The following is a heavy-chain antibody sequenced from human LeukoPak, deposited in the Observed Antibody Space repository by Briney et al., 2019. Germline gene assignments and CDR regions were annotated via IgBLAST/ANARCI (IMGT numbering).Heavy chain of an antibody. CDR3: ARSDGDYSSSAWYFDL. CDR1: GDSVSSNSAA. Sequence: SQTLSLTCAISGDSVSSNSAAWNWIRQSPSRGLERLGRTYYRSKWYTDYAVSVKSRITINPDTSKNQFSLQLNSVTPEDTAVYYCARSDGDYSSSAWYFDLWGRGTLVTVSS. CDR2: TYYRSKWYT. D-gene: IGHD4-17*01. J-gene: IGHJ2*01. V-gene: IGHV6-1*01.